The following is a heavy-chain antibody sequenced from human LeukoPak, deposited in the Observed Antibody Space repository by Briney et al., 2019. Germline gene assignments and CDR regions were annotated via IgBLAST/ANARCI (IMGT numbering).Heavy chain of an antibody. CDR3: ARPYYYDSSGYLGD. D-gene: IGHD3-22*01. Sequence: SETLSLTCTVSGGSISSYYWSWIRQPPGKGLEWIGEIYHSGSTNYNPSLKSRVTISVDKSKNQFSLKLSSVTAADTAVYYCARPYYYDSSGYLGDWGQGTLVTVSS. CDR2: IYHSGST. V-gene: IGHV4-59*12. CDR1: GGSISSYY. J-gene: IGHJ4*02.